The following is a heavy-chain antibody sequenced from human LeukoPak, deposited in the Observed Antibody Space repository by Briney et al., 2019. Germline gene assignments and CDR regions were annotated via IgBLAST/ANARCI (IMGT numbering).Heavy chain of an antibody. D-gene: IGHD3-22*01. Sequence: GRSLRLSCAASGFTFSSYAMHWVRQAPGKGLEWVAVISYDGSNKYYADSVKGRFPISRDNSKNTLYLQMNSLRAEDTAVYYCAREHYYDSSGYYRDFDIWGQGTMVTVSS. CDR1: GFTFSSYA. CDR2: ISYDGSNK. V-gene: IGHV3-30-3*01. J-gene: IGHJ3*02. CDR3: AREHYYDSSGYYRDFDI.